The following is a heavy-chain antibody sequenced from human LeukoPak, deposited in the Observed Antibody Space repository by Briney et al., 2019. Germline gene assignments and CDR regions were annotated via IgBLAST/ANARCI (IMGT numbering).Heavy chain of an antibody. V-gene: IGHV3-30*02. J-gene: IGHJ4*02. CDR2: IWYDGSNK. Sequence: GGSLRLSCAASGFTFSSYGMHWVRQAPGKGLEWVAFIWYDGSNKYYADSVKGRFTISRNNSKNTLHLQMNSLRGEDTAVYYCAKDGVGTSGWRIWGQGTLVTVSS. D-gene: IGHD6-19*01. CDR3: AKDGVGTSGWRI. CDR1: GFTFSSYG.